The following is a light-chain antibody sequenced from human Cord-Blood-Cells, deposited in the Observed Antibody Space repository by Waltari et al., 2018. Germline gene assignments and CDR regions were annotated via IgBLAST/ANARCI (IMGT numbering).Light chain of an antibody. CDR3: QQYGSSP. Sequence: EIVLTQSPGTLSLSPGERATLSCRASQSVSSSYLAWYQQKPGQAPRLLIYGASSRATGIPDRFSGSGSGTDFTLPISRLEPEDFAVYYCQQYGSSPFGGGTKVEIK. CDR1: QSVSSSY. CDR2: GAS. J-gene: IGKJ4*01. V-gene: IGKV3-20*01.